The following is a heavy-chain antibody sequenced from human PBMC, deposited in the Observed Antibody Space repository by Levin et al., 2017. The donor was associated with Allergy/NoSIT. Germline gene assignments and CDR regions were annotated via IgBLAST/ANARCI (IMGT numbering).Heavy chain of an antibody. V-gene: IGHV1-69*13. CDR3: ARVTIKTGTPGWKNKSDLGVFHYYYGMDV. CDR2: IIPIFGTA. Sequence: SVKVSCKASGGTFSSYAISWVRQAPGQGLEWMGGIIPIFGTANYAQKFQGRVTITADESTSTAYMELSSLRSEDTAVYYCARVTIKTGTPGWKNKSDLGVFHYYYGMDVWGQGTTVTVSS. CDR1: GGTFSSYA. J-gene: IGHJ6*02. D-gene: IGHD1-1*01.